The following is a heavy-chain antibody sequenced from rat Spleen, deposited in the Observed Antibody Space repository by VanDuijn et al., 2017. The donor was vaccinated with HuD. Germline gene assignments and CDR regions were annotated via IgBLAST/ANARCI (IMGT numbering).Heavy chain of an antibody. J-gene: IGHJ2*01. CDR1: GFSLTDYS. CDR2: MWSGGTT. V-gene: IGHV2S63*01. Sequence: EVQLKESGLGLVQPSQTLSLTCTVSGFSLTDYSVHWVRQPPGNGLEWMGIMWSGGTTAYNSALKSRLSISRDTSKSQVFLKMNSLQTEDTAIYYCTRDRRRLDYWGQGVMVTVSS. D-gene: IGHD1-11*01. CDR3: TRDRRRLDY.